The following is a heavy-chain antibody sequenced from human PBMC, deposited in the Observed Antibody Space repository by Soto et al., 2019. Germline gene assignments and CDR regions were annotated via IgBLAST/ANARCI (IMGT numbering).Heavy chain of an antibody. CDR3: ARDPYYDFWSGQPPPTFSPYSGMYG. Sequence: SVKVSCTTSGGSFNSYLIDWVRQAPGQGLEWMGGIIPAFDTTKYAQKFQDRVTITADESTSTAYMELSSLRSEDTAVYYCARDPYYDFWSGQPPPTFSPYSGMYGRAQRDKVPVYS. CDR2: IIPAFDTT. J-gene: IGHJ6*02. CDR1: GGSFNSYL. V-gene: IGHV1-69*01. D-gene: IGHD3-3*01.